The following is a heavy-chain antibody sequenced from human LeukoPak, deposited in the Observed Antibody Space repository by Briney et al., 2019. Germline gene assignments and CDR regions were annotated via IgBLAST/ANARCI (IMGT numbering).Heavy chain of an antibody. V-gene: IGHV1-2*02. CDR1: GYTFTGYY. D-gene: IGHD2-15*01. Sequence: ASVKVSCKASGYTFTGYYMHWVRQAPGQGLEWMGWINPNSGGTNYAQKFQGRVTMTRDTSISTAYMELSRLRSDDTAVYYCARVAYCSGGSCYRLSWFDPWGQGTPVTVSS. CDR3: ARVAYCSGGSCYRLSWFDP. CDR2: INPNSGGT. J-gene: IGHJ5*02.